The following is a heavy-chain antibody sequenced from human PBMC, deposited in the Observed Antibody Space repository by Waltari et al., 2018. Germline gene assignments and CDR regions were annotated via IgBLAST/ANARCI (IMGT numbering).Heavy chain of an antibody. CDR1: GGTFSSYA. V-gene: IGHV1-69*08. CDR3: ARDGDFYGDHTY. J-gene: IGHJ4*02. Sequence: QVQLVQSGAEVKKPGSSVKVSCKASGGTFSSYASSWVRQAPGQGLEWMGRIIAIFGTANYAQKFQGRVTITADKSTSTAYMELSSLRSDDTAVYYCARDGDFYGDHTYWGQGTLVTVSS. D-gene: IGHD4-17*01. CDR2: IIAIFGTA.